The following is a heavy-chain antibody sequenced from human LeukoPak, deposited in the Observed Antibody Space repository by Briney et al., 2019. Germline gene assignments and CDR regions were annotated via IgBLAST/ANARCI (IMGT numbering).Heavy chain of an antibody. CDR3: AKGTRYDLGYHDY. J-gene: IGHJ4*02. D-gene: IGHD3-3*01. V-gene: IGHV3-30*18. CDR2: ISYDGSNK. Sequence: PGRSLRLSCAASGFTFSSYGMHWVRQAPGKGLEWVAVISYDGSNKYYADSVKGRFTISRDNSKNTLYLQMNSLRAEDTAVYYCAKGTRYDLGYHDYWGQGTLVTVSS. CDR1: GFTFSSYG.